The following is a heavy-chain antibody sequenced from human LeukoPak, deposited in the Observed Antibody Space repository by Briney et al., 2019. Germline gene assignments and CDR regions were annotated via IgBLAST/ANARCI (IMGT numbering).Heavy chain of an antibody. CDR1: GGSISSYY. CDR3: ARQIASAGTAGFDF. Sequence: SETLSLTCTVSGGSISSYYWSWIRQPAGKGLEWIGRIYSTGSTNYNPSLKSRVTVSVDTSKNQFSLRLRSVTAADTAVYYCARQIASAGTAGFDFWGQGVLVTVSS. CDR2: IYSTGST. J-gene: IGHJ4*02. V-gene: IGHV4-4*07. D-gene: IGHD6-13*01.